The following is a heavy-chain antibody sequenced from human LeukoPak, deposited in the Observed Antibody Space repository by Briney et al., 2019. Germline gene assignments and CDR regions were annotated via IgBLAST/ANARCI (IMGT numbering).Heavy chain of an antibody. V-gene: IGHV5-51*01. Sequence: GEPLKISCKGSGYSFTSYWIGWVRQMPGKGLEWMGIIYPGDSDTSYSPSFQGQVTISADKSISTAYLQWSSLKASDTAMYYCARLGSSGRYIVYYMDVWGKGTTVTVSS. CDR2: IYPGDSDT. J-gene: IGHJ6*03. CDR3: ARLGSSGRYIVYYMDV. CDR1: GYSFTSYW. D-gene: IGHD6-19*01.